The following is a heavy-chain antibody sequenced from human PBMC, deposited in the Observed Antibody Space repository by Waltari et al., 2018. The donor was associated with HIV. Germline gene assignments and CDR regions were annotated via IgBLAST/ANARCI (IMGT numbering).Heavy chain of an antibody. D-gene: IGHD6-6*01. V-gene: IGHV3-23*01. CDR1: GFTFTTYA. CDR3: AKAHSSSSAMSDY. J-gene: IGHJ4*02. CDR2: ISGSGGNT. Sequence: EVQLLESGGGLVQPGGSLRLSCAASGFTFTTYAMTWVRQAPGKGLEWVSSISGSGGNTYYADSVKGRFTISRDNSKNTLYLQMNSLRAEDTAIYFCAKAHSSSSAMSDYWGQGTLVTVSS.